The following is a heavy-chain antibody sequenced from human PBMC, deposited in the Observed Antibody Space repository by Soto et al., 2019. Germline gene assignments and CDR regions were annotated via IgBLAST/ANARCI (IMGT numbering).Heavy chain of an antibody. J-gene: IGHJ5*02. CDR2: INPYNGNT. D-gene: IGHD6-19*01. V-gene: IGHV1-18*01. CDR3: AREPVAGIWFDP. Sequence: ASVKVSCKASGYTFTSYVISWVRQAPGQGLEWMGWINPYNGNTNYAQKLQGRVTMTTDTSTSTAYMELRSLRSDDTAVYYCAREPVAGIWFDPWGQGTLVTVSS. CDR1: GYTFTSYV.